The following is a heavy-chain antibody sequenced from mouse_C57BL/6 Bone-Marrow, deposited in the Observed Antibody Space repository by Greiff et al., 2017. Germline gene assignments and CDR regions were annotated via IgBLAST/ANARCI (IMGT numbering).Heavy chain of an antibody. CDR2: IDPENGDT. Sequence: VQLQQSGAELVRPGASVKLSCTASGFNIKDDYMHWVKQRPEQGLEWIGWIDPENGDTEDASKFQGKATITADTSSNTAYLQLSSLTSEDTAVDYCTTGYYYGSKDWYFDGWGTGTTVTGSS. CDR3: TTGYYYGSKDWYFDG. D-gene: IGHD1-1*01. CDR1: GFNIKDDY. V-gene: IGHV14-4*01. J-gene: IGHJ1*03.